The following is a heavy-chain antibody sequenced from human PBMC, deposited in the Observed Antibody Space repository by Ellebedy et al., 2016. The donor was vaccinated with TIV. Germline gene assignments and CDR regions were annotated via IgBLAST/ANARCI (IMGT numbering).Heavy chain of an antibody. CDR1: GGSIDGYY. J-gene: IGHJ2*01. CDR3: ARGFVAARRYFDL. Sequence: MPSETLSLTCNVSGGSIDGYYWAWIRQPPGKGLQWIGRIYTGGSTNYNPPLKSRVTMSLDMPNNLFSLRLASVTAADTGIYYCARGFVAARRYFDLWGRGTRVTVSS. V-gene: IGHV4-4*07. D-gene: IGHD2-2*01. CDR2: IYTGGST.